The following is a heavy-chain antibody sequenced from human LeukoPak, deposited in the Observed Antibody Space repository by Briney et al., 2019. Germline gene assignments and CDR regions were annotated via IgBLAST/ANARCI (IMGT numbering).Heavy chain of an antibody. CDR1: GFTFSSYS. D-gene: IGHD3-16*01. J-gene: IGHJ4*02. Sequence: PGGSLRLSCAASGFTFSSYSMNWVRQAPGKGLEWVSSISSSSSYIYYADSVKGRFTISRDNAKNSLYLQMNSLRAEDTAVYYCPRDMIQVLGMTAYGGQGPLSPSPQ. V-gene: IGHV3-21*01. CDR3: PRDMIQVLGMTAY. CDR2: ISSSSSYI.